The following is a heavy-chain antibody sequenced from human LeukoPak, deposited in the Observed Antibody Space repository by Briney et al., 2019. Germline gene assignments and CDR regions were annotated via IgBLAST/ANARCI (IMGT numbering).Heavy chain of an antibody. Sequence: SETLSLTCAVSGYSISSGYYWGWIRQPPGKGLERIGSIYHSGSTYYNPSLKSRVTISVDTSKNQFSLKLSSVTAADTAVYYCARHVLIVPAAIFDYWGQRTPVTVSS. CDR3: ARHVLIVPAAIFDY. CDR1: GYSISSGYY. J-gene: IGHJ4*02. V-gene: IGHV4-38-2*01. D-gene: IGHD2-2*01. CDR2: IYHSGST.